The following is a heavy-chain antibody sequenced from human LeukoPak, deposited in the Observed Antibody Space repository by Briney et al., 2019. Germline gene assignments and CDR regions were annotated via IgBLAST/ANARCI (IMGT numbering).Heavy chain of an antibody. J-gene: IGHJ4*02. CDR2: ISSSSSYI. D-gene: IGHD3-22*01. CDR3: ARDAAAPYYYDSSGYSGGFY. Sequence: GGSLRLSCAASGFTFSSYSMNWVRQAPGKGLGWVSSISSSSSYIYYADSVKGRFTISRDNAKNSLYLQMNSLRAEDTAVYYCARDAAAPYYYDSSGYSGGFYWGQGTLVTVSS. CDR1: GFTFSSYS. V-gene: IGHV3-21*01.